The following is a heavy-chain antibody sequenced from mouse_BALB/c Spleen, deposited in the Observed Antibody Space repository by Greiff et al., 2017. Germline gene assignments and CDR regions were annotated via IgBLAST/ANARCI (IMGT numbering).Heavy chain of an antibody. CDR1: GFTFSSYA. Sequence: EVMLVESGGGLVKPGGSLKLSCAASGFTFSSYAMSWVRQTPEKRLEWVASISSGGSTYYPDSVKGRFTISRDNARNILYLQMSSLRSEDTAMYYCARGAGFAVSWAYWGQGTLVTVSA. V-gene: IGHV5-6-5*01. CDR2: ISSGGST. J-gene: IGHJ3*01. CDR3: ARGAGFAVSWAY.